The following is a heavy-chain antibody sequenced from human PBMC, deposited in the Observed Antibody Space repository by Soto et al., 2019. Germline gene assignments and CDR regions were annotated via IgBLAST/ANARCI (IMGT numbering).Heavy chain of an antibody. CDR3: ARGQAARPVFAVDI. Sequence: TLKESGPPLVKPTQTLTLTCSFSGFSLSTSGVGVGWIRQSPGKDLEWLAHIYWSGDEHYRPSLKSRLSITKDTSKNQVVLIMTNIDPVDTATYYCARGQAARPVFAVDIWGQGTMVTVSS. V-gene: IGHV2-5*01. J-gene: IGHJ3*02. CDR1: GFSLSTSGVG. CDR2: IYWSGDE. D-gene: IGHD6-6*01.